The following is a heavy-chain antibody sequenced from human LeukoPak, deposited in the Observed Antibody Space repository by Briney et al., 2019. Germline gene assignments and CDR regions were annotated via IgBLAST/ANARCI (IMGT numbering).Heavy chain of an antibody. Sequence: GGSLRLSCAASGFSFSNFAMTWVRQAPGKGLEWVSSISSSSSYIYYADSVKGRFTISRDNAKNSLYLQMNSLRAEDTAVYYCARDEEWLVDYWGQGTLVTVSS. D-gene: IGHD6-19*01. CDR2: ISSSSSYI. V-gene: IGHV3-21*01. CDR1: GFSFSNFA. CDR3: ARDEEWLVDY. J-gene: IGHJ4*02.